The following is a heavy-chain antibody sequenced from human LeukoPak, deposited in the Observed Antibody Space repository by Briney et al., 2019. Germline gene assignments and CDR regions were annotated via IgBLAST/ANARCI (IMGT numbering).Heavy chain of an antibody. CDR1: AYSISNGFL. CDR3: TRLSHVAGAPKVSWFDP. V-gene: IGHV4-38-2*02. Sequence: PSETLSHTCTVSAYSISNGFLWGWIRQPPGKGLEWIGSIYHSGTTYYNPSLKSRVTMSVDTSKNQFSLKLSAVTAADTAVYYCTRLSHVAGAPKVSWFDPWGQGTLVTVSS. J-gene: IGHJ5*02. CDR2: IYHSGTT. D-gene: IGHD1-26*01.